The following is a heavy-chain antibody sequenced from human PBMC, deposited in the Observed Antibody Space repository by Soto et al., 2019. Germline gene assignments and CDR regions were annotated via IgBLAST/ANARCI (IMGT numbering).Heavy chain of an antibody. Sequence: PSETLSLTCTVSGGSVSSGSYYWSWIRQPPGKGLEWIGYIYYSGSTNYNPSLKSRVTISVDTSKNQFSLKLSSVTAADTAVYYCATVNSGSKGIYYYYGMDVWGQGTTVTVSS. J-gene: IGHJ6*02. CDR2: IYYSGST. D-gene: IGHD1-26*01. CDR3: ATVNSGSKGIYYYYGMDV. V-gene: IGHV4-61*01. CDR1: GGSVSSGSYY.